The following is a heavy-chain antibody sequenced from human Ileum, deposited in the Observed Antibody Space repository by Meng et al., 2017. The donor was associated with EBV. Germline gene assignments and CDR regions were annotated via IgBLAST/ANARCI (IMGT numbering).Heavy chain of an antibody. Sequence: QVQLQESGPGLGKPSDTLSLTCAVSGYSISSTNWWGWIRQPPGKGLEWIGYIYYSGSTSYNPSLKSRVTMSVDTPKNQFSLNLNSVTAVDTAVYYCARNVPGTSAYYDWGQGTLVTVSS. V-gene: IGHV4-28*01. D-gene: IGHD3-22*01. CDR2: IYYSGST. CDR3: ARNVPGTSAYYD. CDR1: GYSISSTNW. J-gene: IGHJ4*02.